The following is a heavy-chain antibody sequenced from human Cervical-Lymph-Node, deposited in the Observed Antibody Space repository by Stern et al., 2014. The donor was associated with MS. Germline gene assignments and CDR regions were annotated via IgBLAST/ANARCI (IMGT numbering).Heavy chain of an antibody. J-gene: IGHJ4*02. D-gene: IGHD1-26*01. Sequence: VQLVESGAEVRKPGSSVKVSCKASGCTFSNSGISWVRQAPGQGLEWMGGIISLYGTTNYAQKFQGRVTLTADTSTRTAFMAFRSLTSDATSVYSCARDLGVGPTAYWGQGTLVTVSS. CDR3: ARDLGVGPTAY. CDR1: GCTFSNSG. CDR2: IISLYGTT. V-gene: IGHV1-69*06.